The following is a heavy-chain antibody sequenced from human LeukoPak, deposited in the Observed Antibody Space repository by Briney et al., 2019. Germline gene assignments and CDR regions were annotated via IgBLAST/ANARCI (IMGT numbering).Heavy chain of an antibody. CDR3: ARQWELLYFDY. Sequence: SETLSLSCTVSGGSISSSSYYWGWIRQPPGKGLEWIGSIYYSGSTYYNPSLKSRVTISVDTSKNQFSLKLSSVTAADTAVYYCARQWELLYFDYWGQGTLVTVSS. CDR2: IYYSGST. V-gene: IGHV4-39*01. CDR1: GGSISSSSYY. J-gene: IGHJ4*02. D-gene: IGHD1-26*01.